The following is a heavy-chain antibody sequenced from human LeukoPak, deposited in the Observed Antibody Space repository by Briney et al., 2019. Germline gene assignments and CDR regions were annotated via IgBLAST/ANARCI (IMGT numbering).Heavy chain of an antibody. CDR3: ARVCGSWYDDHYYYYMDV. V-gene: IGHV1-8*01. CDR2: MDPNSGNT. D-gene: IGHD6-13*01. CDR1: GYTFTSYD. Sequence: ASVKVSCKASGYTFTSYDINWVRQATGQGLEWMGWMDPNSGNTGYAQKFQGRVTMTRNTSISTAYMELSSLRSEDTAVYYCARVCGSWYDDHYYYYMDVWGKGTTVTVSS. J-gene: IGHJ6*03.